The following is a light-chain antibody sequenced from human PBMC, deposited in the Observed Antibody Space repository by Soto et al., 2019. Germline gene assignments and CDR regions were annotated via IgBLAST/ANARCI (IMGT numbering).Light chain of an antibody. V-gene: IGKV1-9*01. CDR3: QQLHSHPRT. J-gene: IGKJ3*01. Sequence: TELTQSPFFLSASVGDRVTISFRSSQAICSYLAWYQQKPGKAPKLLIFGASTLQSGVPSRFSGSGSGTEFTLTISSLQHEDFATYYCQQLHSHPRTFGPGTDEEIK. CDR2: GAS. CDR1: QAICSY.